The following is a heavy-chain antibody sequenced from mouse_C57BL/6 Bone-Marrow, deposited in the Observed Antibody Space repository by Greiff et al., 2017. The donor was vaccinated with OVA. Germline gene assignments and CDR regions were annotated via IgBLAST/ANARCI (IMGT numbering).Heavy chain of an antibody. CDR1: GYTFTSYW. D-gene: IGHD3-2*02. CDR2: IDPSDSYT. V-gene: IGHV1-69*01. CDR3: ARDSSGYYAMDY. J-gene: IGHJ4*01. Sequence: VQLQQPGAELVMPGASVKLSCKASGYTFTSYWMHWVKLRPGQGLEWIGEIDPSDSYTNYNQKFKGKSTLTVDKSSSTAYMQLSSLTSEDSAVYYCARDSSGYYAMDYWGQGTSVTVSS.